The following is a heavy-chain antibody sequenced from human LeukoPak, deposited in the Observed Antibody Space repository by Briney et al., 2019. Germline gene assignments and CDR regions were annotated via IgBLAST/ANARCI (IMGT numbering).Heavy chain of an antibody. CDR3: AKDFELGEYYFDY. Sequence: PGGSLRLSCAASGFTFSSYAMSWVRQAPGKGLEWVSAISGSGGSTYYADPVKGRFTISRDNSKNTLYLQMNSLRAEDAAVYYCAKDFELGEYYFDYWGQGTLVTVSS. V-gene: IGHV3-23*01. J-gene: IGHJ4*02. CDR1: GFTFSSYA. CDR2: ISGSGGST. D-gene: IGHD3-10*01.